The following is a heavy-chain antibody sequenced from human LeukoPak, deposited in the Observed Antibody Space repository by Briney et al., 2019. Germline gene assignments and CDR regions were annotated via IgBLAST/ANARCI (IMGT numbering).Heavy chain of an antibody. D-gene: IGHD6-13*01. CDR3: ASWYSSSSPPGYYYYGMDV. Sequence: GGSLRLSCAASGFTFSSYAMHWVRQAPGKGLEWVAVISYDGSNKYYADSVKGRFTISRDNSKNTLYLQMNSLRAEDTAVYYCASWYSSSSPPGYYYYGMDVWGQGTTVTVSS. CDR1: GFTFSSYA. J-gene: IGHJ6*02. CDR2: ISYDGSNK. V-gene: IGHV3-30-3*01.